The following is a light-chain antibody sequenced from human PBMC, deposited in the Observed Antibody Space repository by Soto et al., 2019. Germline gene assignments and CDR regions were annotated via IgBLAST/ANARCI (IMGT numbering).Light chain of an antibody. CDR2: VAS. Sequence: DMKVTPSPCFLGQSKGYRVTITYLASQVISTSLAWDQVEPGKAPKLLIYVASTLESGVPSRLSATVSGTEFSLTITSLQPEDFATYYCQQLFDSPITFGQGTRLEVK. V-gene: IGKV1-9*01. CDR1: QVISTS. CDR3: QQLFDSPIT. J-gene: IGKJ5*01.